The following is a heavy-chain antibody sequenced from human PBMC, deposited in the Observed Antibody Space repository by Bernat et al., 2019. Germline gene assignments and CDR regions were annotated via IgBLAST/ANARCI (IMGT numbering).Heavy chain of an antibody. Sequence: QVQLQESGPGLVKPSETLSLTCTVSGGSISSYYWSWIRQPPGKGLEWIGYIYYSGSTNYNPSLKSRVTISVDTSKNQFSLKLSSVTAADTAVYYCARGTYYGSGLDCGMDVWGQGTTVTVSS. J-gene: IGHJ6*02. CDR2: IYYSGST. CDR3: ARGTYYGSGLDCGMDV. CDR1: GGSISSYY. D-gene: IGHD3-10*01. V-gene: IGHV4-59*01.